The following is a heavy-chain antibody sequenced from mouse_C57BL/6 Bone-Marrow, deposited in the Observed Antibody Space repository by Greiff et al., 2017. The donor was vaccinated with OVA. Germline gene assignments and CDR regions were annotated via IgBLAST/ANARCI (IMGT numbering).Heavy chain of an antibody. CDR1: GYTFTSYW. CDR2: INPSSGYT. CDR3: ARCWDGY. Sequence: QVQLKESGAELAKPGASVKLSCKASGYTFTSYWMHWVKQRPGQGLEWIGYINPSSGYTKYNQKFKDKDTLTADKSSSTAYMQLSSLTYEDSAVYYCARCWDGYWGQGTTLTVSS. V-gene: IGHV1-7*01. D-gene: IGHD4-1*01. J-gene: IGHJ2*01.